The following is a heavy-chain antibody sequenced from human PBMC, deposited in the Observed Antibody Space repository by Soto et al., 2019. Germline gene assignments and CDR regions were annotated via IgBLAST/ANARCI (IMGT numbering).Heavy chain of an antibody. D-gene: IGHD6-19*01. CDR2: IIPIFTTT. CDR1: GGTFSSYA. CDR3: ARYLGGWTDY. J-gene: IGHJ4*01. Sequence: SVKVSCKASGGTFSSYAFSWVRQAPGQGLEWMGGIIPIFTTTNYAKRFQGRVTMTRDTSTSTVYMELSSLRSEDTAVYYCARYLGGWTDYWGQGTLVTVSS. V-gene: IGHV1-69*05.